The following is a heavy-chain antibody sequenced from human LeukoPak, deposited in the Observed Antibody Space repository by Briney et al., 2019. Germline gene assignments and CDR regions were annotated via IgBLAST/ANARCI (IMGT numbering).Heavy chain of an antibody. CDR3: ARGTSYYDFWSGYFGAFDI. V-gene: IGHV3-21*01. Sequence: GGSLRLSCAASGFTFSSYSMNWVRQAPGKGLEWVSSISSSSSYIYYADSVKGRFTISRDNAKNSLYLQMNSLRAEDTAVYYCARGTSYYDFWSGYFGAFDIWGQGTMVTVSS. CDR2: ISSSSSYI. D-gene: IGHD3-3*01. J-gene: IGHJ3*02. CDR1: GFTFSSYS.